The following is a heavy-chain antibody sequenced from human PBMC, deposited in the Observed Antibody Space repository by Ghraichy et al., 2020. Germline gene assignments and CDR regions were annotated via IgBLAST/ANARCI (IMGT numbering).Heavy chain of an antibody. V-gene: IGHV4-34*01. CDR2: INHSGIT. J-gene: IGHJ2*01. Sequence: SQTLSLTCAVYGGSFSGYYWSWIRQPPGKGLEWIGEINHSGITNDNPSLKSRVTTSVDTSKNQLSLNLSSVTGADTAVYYCARGRSYDILTGYYTRYFDLWGRGTLVTVSS. CDR3: ARGRSYDILTGYYTRYFDL. D-gene: IGHD3-9*01. CDR1: GGSFSGYY.